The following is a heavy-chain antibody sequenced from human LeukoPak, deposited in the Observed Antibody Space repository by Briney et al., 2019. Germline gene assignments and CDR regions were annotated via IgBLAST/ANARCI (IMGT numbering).Heavy chain of an antibody. J-gene: IGHJ6*03. CDR2: IYYSGST. CDR3: AREGLDYVWGSYRAYYMDV. D-gene: IGHD3-16*02. CDR1: GGSISSYY. Sequence: SETLSLTCTVSGGSISSYYWSWIRQPPGKGLEWIGYIYYSGSTNYNPSLKSRVTISVDTSKNQFSLKLSSVTAADTAVYYCAREGLDYVWGSYRAYYMDVWGKGTTVTISS. V-gene: IGHV4-59*01.